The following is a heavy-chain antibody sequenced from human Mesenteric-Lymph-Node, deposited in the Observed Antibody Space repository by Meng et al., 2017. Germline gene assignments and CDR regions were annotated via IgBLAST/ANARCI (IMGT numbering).Heavy chain of an antibody. Sequence: SVKVSCKASGGTFSSYAISWVRQAPGQGLEWMGGIIPIFGTANYAQKFQGRVTITTDESTSTAYMELSSLRSEDTAVYYCARAGSSYYDSGGYYSGQLEYFQHWGQGTLVTVSS. CDR2: IIPIFGTA. CDR1: GGTFSSYA. D-gene: IGHD3-22*01. CDR3: ARAGSSYYDSGGYYSGQLEYFQH. V-gene: IGHV1-69*05. J-gene: IGHJ1*01.